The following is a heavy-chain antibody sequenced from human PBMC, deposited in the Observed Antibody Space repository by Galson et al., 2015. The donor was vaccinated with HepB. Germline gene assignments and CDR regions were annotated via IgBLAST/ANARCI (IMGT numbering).Heavy chain of an antibody. Sequence: SETLSLTCTVSGGSISSSSYYWGWIRQPPGKGLEWIGSIYYSGSTYYNPSLKSRVTISVDTSKNQFSLKLSSVTAADTAVYYCARLSGSGSYSDYWGQGTLVTVSS. CDR2: IYYSGST. J-gene: IGHJ4*02. D-gene: IGHD3-10*01. CDR1: GGSISSSSYY. V-gene: IGHV4-39*01. CDR3: ARLSGSGSYSDY.